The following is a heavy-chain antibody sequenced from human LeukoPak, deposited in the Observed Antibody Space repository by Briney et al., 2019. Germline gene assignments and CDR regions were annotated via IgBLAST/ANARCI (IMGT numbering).Heavy chain of an antibody. J-gene: IGHJ4*02. CDR2: INPNSGGT. D-gene: IGHD5-18*01. CDR3: ARVIQLWFPDFDY. CDR1: GYTFTGYY. Sequence: ASVKVSCKASGYTFTGYYMHWVRQAPGQGLEWMGWINPNSGGTNYAQKFQGRVTMTRDTSISTAYMELSRLRSDDTAVYYCARVIQLWFPDFDYWGQGTLVTVSS. V-gene: IGHV1-2*02.